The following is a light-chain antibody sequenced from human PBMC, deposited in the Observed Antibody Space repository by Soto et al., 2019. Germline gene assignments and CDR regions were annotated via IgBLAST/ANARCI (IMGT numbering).Light chain of an antibody. Sequence: EIVLTQSPGTLSLSPWERATLSCRASQSISSNLAWYQQKPGQAPRLLIYGASTRAIGIPGRFSGSGSGTEFTLTISSLQSEDFAVYYCQQNNKWPPTFGQGTKVDIK. J-gene: IGKJ1*01. CDR3: QQNNKWPPT. V-gene: IGKV3D-15*01. CDR1: QSISSN. CDR2: GAS.